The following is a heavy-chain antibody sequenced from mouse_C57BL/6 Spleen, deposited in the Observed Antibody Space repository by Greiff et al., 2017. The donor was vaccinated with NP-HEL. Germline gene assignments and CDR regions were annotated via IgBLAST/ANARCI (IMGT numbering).Heavy chain of an antibody. CDR2: IDPSDSYT. V-gene: IGHV1-69*01. Sequence: VQLQQPGAELVMPGASVKLSCKASGYTFTSYWMHWVKQRPGQGLEWIGEIDPSDSYTNYNQKFKGKSTLTVDKSSSTAYMQLSSLTSEDSAVYYCARRSITTVLGDWGQGTTRTVSS. CDR1: GYTFTSYW. CDR3: ARRSITTVLGD. D-gene: IGHD1-1*01. J-gene: IGHJ2*01.